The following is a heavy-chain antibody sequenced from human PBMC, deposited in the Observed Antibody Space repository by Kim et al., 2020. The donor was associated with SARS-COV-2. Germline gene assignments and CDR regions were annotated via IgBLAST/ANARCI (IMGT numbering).Heavy chain of an antibody. J-gene: IGHJ5*02. D-gene: IGHD1-20*01. CDR2: INPNSGGT. Sequence: ASVKVSCKASGYTFTGYYVHWVRQAPGQGLEWMGWINPNSGGTTYAQKFQGRVTMTRDTSISTAYMELSRLRSDDTAVYYCARSSMYNSNWFDPWCQGTLVTVSS. CDR1: GYTFTGYY. V-gene: IGHV1-2*02. CDR3: ARSSMYNSNWFDP.